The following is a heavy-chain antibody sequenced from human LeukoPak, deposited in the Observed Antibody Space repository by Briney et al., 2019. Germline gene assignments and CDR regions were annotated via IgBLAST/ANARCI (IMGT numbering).Heavy chain of an antibody. D-gene: IGHD2-8*01. CDR2: IYYSGGT. V-gene: IGHV4-59*01. CDR3: ARDRGVMDAFDI. CDR1: GGSISSYY. Sequence: ASETLSLTCTVSGGSISSYYWSWIRQPPGKGLEWIGYIYYSGGTNYNPSLKSRVTISVDTSKNQFSLKLSSVTAADTAVYYCARDRGVMDAFDIWGQGTMVTVSS. J-gene: IGHJ3*02.